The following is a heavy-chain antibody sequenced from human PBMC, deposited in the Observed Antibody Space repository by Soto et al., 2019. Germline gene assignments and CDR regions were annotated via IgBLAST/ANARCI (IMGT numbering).Heavy chain of an antibody. V-gene: IGHV3-11*01. CDR3: AGSIAVAGPNWFGP. Sequence: GGSLRLSCAASGFTFSDYYMSWIRQAPGKGLEWVSYISSSGSTIYYADSVKGRFTISRDNAKNSLYLQMNSLRAEDTAVYYCAGSIAVAGPNWFGPWGQGTLVTVSS. CDR1: GFTFSDYY. CDR2: ISSSGSTI. J-gene: IGHJ5*02. D-gene: IGHD6-19*01.